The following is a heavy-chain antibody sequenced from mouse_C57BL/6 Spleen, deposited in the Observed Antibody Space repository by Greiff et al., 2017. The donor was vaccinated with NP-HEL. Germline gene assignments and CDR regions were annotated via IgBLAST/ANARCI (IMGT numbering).Heavy chain of an antibody. J-gene: IGHJ2*01. Sequence: VQRVESGAELVRPGASVKLSCKASGYTFTDYYINWVKQRPGQGLEWIARIYPGSGNTYYNEKFKGKATLTAEKSSSTAYMQLSSLTSEDSAVYFCARWDYYYGSSYWGQGTTLTVSS. CDR2: IYPGSGNT. CDR3: ARWDYYYGSSY. V-gene: IGHV1-76*01. CDR1: GYTFTDYY. D-gene: IGHD1-1*01.